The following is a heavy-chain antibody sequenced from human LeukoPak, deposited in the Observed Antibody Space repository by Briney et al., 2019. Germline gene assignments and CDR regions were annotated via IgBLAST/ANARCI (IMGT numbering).Heavy chain of an antibody. CDR2: ISSSSSYI. V-gene: IGHV3-21*01. Sequence: GGSLDLSCAALESTFSSLSLTWNRQPPGKGLDWASSISSSSSYIYYADSVKGRFTISRDNAKNSLYLQMNSLRAEDTAVYYCARELGYCSGGSCYGDYWGQGTLDTVSS. CDR3: ARELGYCSGGSCYGDY. J-gene: IGHJ4*02. CDR1: ESTFSSLS. D-gene: IGHD2-15*01.